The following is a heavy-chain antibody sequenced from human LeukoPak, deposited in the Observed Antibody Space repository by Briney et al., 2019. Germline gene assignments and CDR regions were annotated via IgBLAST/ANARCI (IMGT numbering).Heavy chain of an antibody. CDR3: ARDWEGYYDSSGTPDY. Sequence: ASVKVSCKASGYTFTSYGISWVRQAPGQGLEWMGWISAYNGNTNYAQKLQGRVTMTADTSTSTAYMELRSLRSDDTAVYYCARDWEGYYDSSGTPDYWGQGTLVTVSS. CDR2: ISAYNGNT. D-gene: IGHD3-22*01. J-gene: IGHJ4*02. CDR1: GYTFTSYG. V-gene: IGHV1-18*01.